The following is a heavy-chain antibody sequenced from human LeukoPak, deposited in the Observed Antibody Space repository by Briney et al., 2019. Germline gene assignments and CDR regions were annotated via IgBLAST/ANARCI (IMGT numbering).Heavy chain of an antibody. Sequence: SETLSLTCTVSGGSISSYYWSWIRQPPGKGLEWIGYIYYSGSTNYDPSLKSRVTISVDTSKNQFSLKLSSVTAADTAVYYCARGGYYGSGSYSAFDIWGQGTMVTVSS. CDR2: IYYSGST. D-gene: IGHD3-10*01. CDR1: GGSISSYY. J-gene: IGHJ3*02. CDR3: ARGGYYGSGSYSAFDI. V-gene: IGHV4-59*01.